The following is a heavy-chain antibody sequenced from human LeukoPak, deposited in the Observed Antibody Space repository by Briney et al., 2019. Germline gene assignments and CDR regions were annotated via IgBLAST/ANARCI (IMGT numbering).Heavy chain of an antibody. J-gene: IGHJ5*02. CDR2: IYYRGST. D-gene: IGHD5-18*01. Sequence: PSETLSLTCTVSGGSLSSQYWSWIRQPPGKGLEWIGHIYYRGSTSYNPSLKSRVTISVDTSKNQFSLRLNSVTAADTAVYYCARDIISEYSKSHSHFDPWGQGTLVTVSS. V-gene: IGHV4-59*11. CDR3: ARDIISEYSKSHSHFDP. CDR1: GGSLSSQY.